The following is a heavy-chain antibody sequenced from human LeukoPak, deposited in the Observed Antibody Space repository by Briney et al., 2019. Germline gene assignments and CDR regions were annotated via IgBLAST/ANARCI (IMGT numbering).Heavy chain of an antibody. CDR3: ARGRPMYCSGGSCYLNDY. J-gene: IGHJ4*02. CDR2: LNHSGST. D-gene: IGHD2-15*01. Sequence: PSETLSLTCAVYGGSFSGYYWSWIRQPPGKGLEWIGELNHSGSTNYNPSLKSRVTISVDTSKNQFSLKLSSVTAADTAVYYCARGRPMYCSGGSCYLNDYWGQGTLVTVSS. V-gene: IGHV4-34*01. CDR1: GGSFSGYY.